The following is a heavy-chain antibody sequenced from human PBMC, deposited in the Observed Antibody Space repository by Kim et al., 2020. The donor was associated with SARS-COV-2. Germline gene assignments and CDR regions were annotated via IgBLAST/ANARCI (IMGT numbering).Heavy chain of an antibody. CDR2: IYSGGST. D-gene: IGHD2-21*02. Sequence: GGSLRLSCAASGFTVSSNYMSWVRQAPGKGLEWVSVIYSGGSTYYADSVKGRFTISRDNSKNTLYLQMNSLRAEDTAVYYCARGSGGVTLYWYFDLWGRGTLVTVSS. CDR3: ARGSGGVTLYWYFDL. J-gene: IGHJ2*01. V-gene: IGHV3-53*01. CDR1: GFTVSSNY.